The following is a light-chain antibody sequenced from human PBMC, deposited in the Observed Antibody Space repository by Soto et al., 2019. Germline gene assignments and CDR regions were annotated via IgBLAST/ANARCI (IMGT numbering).Light chain of an antibody. CDR3: QQRSEWPRT. CDR1: QSIISS. V-gene: IGKV3-11*01. Sequence: EIVLTQSPATLSLSPGERATLSCRASQSIISSLAWYQQKPGQAPRLLIYDASSRATGFPARFSGSGSGTGFTLTIGSLEPEDFAVYYCQQRSEWPRTFGQGTKVEIK. J-gene: IGKJ1*01. CDR2: DAS.